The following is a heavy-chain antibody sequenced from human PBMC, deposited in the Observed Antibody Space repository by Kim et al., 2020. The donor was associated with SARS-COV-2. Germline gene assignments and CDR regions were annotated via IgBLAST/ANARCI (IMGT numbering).Heavy chain of an antibody. CDR2: IWYDGSNK. Sequence: GGSLRLSCAVSGFTFRNYAMHWVRQAPGKGLDWVAVIWYDGSNKYYTDSVKGRFTISRDNSKNTLYLQMNSLRAEDTAVYYCAKDARPGTGAPVDMWGQ. J-gene: IGHJ3*02. D-gene: IGHD1-1*01. V-gene: IGHV3-33*06. CDR3: AKDARPGTGAPVDM. CDR1: GFTFRNYA.